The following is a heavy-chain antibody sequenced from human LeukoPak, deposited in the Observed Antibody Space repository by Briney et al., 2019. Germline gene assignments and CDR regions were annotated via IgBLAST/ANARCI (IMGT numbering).Heavy chain of an antibody. J-gene: IGHJ4*02. D-gene: IGHD3-22*01. V-gene: IGHV3-33*06. CDR3: AKDYYDSSGYFDY. Sequence: GRSLRLSXAASGFTFSSYGMHWVRQAPGKGLEWVAVIWYDGSNKYYADSVKGRFTISRDNSKNTLYLQMNSLRAEDTAVYYCAKDYYDSSGYFDYWGQGTLVTVSS. CDR1: GFTFSSYG. CDR2: IWYDGSNK.